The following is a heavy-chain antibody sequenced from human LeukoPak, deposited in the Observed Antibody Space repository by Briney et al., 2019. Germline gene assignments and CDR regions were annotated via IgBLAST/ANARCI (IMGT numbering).Heavy chain of an antibody. Sequence: ASVKVSCKASGGTFSSYAISWVRQAPGQGLEWMGRIIPILGIANYAQKFQGRVTITADKSTSTAYMELSSLRSEGTAVYYCARVQPDYYDSSGSPGWFDPWGQGTLVTVSS. CDR3: ARVQPDYYDSSGSPGWFDP. CDR2: IIPILGIA. V-gene: IGHV1-69*04. D-gene: IGHD3-22*01. CDR1: GGTFSSYA. J-gene: IGHJ5*02.